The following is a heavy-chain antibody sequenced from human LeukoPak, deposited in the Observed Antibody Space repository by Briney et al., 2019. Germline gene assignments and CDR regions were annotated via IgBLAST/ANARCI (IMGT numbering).Heavy chain of an antibody. V-gene: IGHV3-9*01. J-gene: IGHJ4*02. Sequence: GRSLRLSCAASGFTFDDYAMHWVRQAPGKGLEWVSGISWNSGSIGYADSVKGRFTISRDNAKNSLYLQMNSLRAEDTALYYCAKDRRRAVAGLSDYWGQGTLVTVSS. D-gene: IGHD6-19*01. CDR1: GFTFDDYA. CDR2: ISWNSGSI. CDR3: AKDRRRAVAGLSDY.